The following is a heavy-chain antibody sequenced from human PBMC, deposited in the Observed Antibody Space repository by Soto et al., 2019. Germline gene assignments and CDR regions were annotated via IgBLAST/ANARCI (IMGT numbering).Heavy chain of an antibody. CDR1: GGPFKNYA. Sequence: QVQLVQSGAEVKKPGSSMRVSCKASGGPFKNYAFSWVRQAPGQGLEWMGGFIPVFGTGNYAQKFQGRVTITADTSANTVYLELSSLRSEDTAVYYCASTKYDSSAYYYWYLGLWGRGTLVTVSS. CDR3: ASTKYDSSAYYYWYLGL. CDR2: FIPVFGTG. D-gene: IGHD3-22*01. J-gene: IGHJ2*01. V-gene: IGHV1-69*06.